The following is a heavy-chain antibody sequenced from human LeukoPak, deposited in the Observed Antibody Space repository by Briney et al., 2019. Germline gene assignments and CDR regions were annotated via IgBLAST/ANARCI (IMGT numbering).Heavy chain of an antibody. J-gene: IGHJ4*02. CDR2: INPNSGGT. CDR1: GYTFTSYY. D-gene: IGHD6-19*01. Sequence: ASVTVSCKASGYTFTSYYMHWVRQAPGQGLEWMGWINPNSGGTNYAQKFQGRVTMTRDTSISTAYMELSRLRSDDTAVYYCARDPSRYSSGYTFDYWGQGTLVTVSS. V-gene: IGHV1-2*02. CDR3: ARDPSRYSSGYTFDY.